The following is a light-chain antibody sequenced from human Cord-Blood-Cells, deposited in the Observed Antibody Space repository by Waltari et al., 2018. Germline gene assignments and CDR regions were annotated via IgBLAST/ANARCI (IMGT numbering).Light chain of an antibody. Sequence: QSALTQPASVSGSPGQSITISCTGTSSDVGGYNYVSWYQQHPGKAPKLMIYEVSNRPSGVSNRFSGSKSGNTASLTSSGLQAEDEADYYCSSYTSSSTLVCGGGTKLTVL. V-gene: IGLV2-14*01. CDR1: SSDVGGYNY. CDR2: EVS. J-gene: IGLJ3*02. CDR3: SSYTSSSTLV.